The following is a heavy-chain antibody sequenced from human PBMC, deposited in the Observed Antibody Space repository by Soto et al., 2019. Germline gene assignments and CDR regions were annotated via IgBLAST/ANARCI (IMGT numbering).Heavy chain of an antibody. V-gene: IGHV3-30*18. CDR2: ISYDGSNK. J-gene: IGHJ6*02. CDR3: AKMHCGSTSCYPTYYYYYGMDV. CDR1: GFTFSSYS. D-gene: IGHD2-2*01. Sequence: GGSLRLSCAASGFTFSSYSMHWVRQAPGKGLEWVAVISYDGSNKYYADSVKGRFTISRDNSKNTLYLQMNSLRAEDTAVYYCAKMHCGSTSCYPTYYYYYGMDVWGQGTTVTVSS.